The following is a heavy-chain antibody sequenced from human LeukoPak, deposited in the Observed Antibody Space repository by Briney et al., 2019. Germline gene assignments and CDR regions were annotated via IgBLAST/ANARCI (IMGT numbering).Heavy chain of an antibody. CDR3: ARLRGTSKTYFYDALDV. D-gene: IGHD1-7*01. CDR2: IFPGDSDA. J-gene: IGHJ6*02. CDR1: GYSFTSSW. Sequence: GESLKISSKASGYSFTSSWIGWVRQMPGKGLEWMGIIFPGDSDARYSPAFQGQVTMSADRSISTAYLQWSRLKASDTAIYYCARLRGTSKTYFYDALDVWGQGTTVTVSS. V-gene: IGHV5-51*01.